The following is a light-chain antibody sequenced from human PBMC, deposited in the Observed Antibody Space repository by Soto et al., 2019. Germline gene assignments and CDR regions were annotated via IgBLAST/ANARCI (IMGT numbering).Light chain of an antibody. J-gene: IGKJ1*01. Sequence: DIQMTQSPVSLSASVGDRVTITCRASQGISNYLAWYQQKPGKVPKLLIYAASTLQSGVPSRFSGSGSGADFTLTISGLQPEDVATYYCQKYNSAPWTVGQGTKVEIK. CDR3: QKYNSAPWT. V-gene: IGKV1-27*01. CDR2: AAS. CDR1: QGISNY.